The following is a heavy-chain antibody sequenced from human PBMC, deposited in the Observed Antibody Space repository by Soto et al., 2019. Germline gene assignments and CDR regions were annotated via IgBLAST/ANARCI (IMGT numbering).Heavy chain of an antibody. D-gene: IGHD3-3*01. J-gene: IGHJ4*02. CDR3: ARGRRQSLVECFDY. CDR1: GGTFTNYA. CDR2: LIPIFGTP. V-gene: IGHV1-69*06. Sequence: QVQLVQSGSEVKKPGSSVKVSCKASGGTFTNYAISWVRQAPGQGLEWMGGLIPIFGTPNYAQKFQGRVTITADKSTSTAYMELSSLRSEDTAVYYCARGRRQSLVECFDYWGQGTLVNVSS.